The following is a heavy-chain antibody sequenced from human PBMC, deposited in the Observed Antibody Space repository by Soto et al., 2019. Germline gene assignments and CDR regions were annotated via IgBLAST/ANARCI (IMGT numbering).Heavy chain of an antibody. CDR3: AREDYGSLAFDY. CDR2: ISVHNGNT. Sequence: GTSVKVSCKDCGYSKTRNGISWVRQAPGQGLEWMGWISVHNGNTNYAQKVQGRVTMTTDTSTSTAYMELRSLRSDDTAVYYCAREDYGSLAFDYWGQGTPVTVSS. J-gene: IGHJ4*02. V-gene: IGHV1-18*01. D-gene: IGHD4-17*01. CDR1: GYSKTRNG.